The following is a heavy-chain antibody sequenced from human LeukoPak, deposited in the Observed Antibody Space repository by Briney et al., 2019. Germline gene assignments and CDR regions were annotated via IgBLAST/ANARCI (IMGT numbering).Heavy chain of an antibody. CDR1: GFTFSSYE. V-gene: IGHV3-48*03. CDR2: ISSSGSTI. CDR3: ARGRYFDWFDY. Sequence: GGSLRLSCAASGFTFSSYEMNWVRQAPGKGLEWVSYISSSGSTIYYVDSVKGRFTISRDNAKNSLYLQMNSLRAEDTAVYYCARGRYFDWFDYWGQGTLVTVSS. D-gene: IGHD3-9*01. J-gene: IGHJ5*01.